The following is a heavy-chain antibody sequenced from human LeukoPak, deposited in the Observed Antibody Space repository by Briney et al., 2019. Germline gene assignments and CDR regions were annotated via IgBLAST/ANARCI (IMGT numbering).Heavy chain of an antibody. CDR1: GDSVSSNSAA. Sequence: SQTLSLTCAISGDSVSSNSAAWHWIRQSPSRGLEWLGRTYYRSKWYNDYAVSVKSRITINPDTSKNQFSLQLNSVTPEDTAVYYCARDSSYYYGSGSYFDYWGQGTLVTVSS. CDR2: TYYRSKWYN. J-gene: IGHJ4*02. V-gene: IGHV6-1*01. CDR3: ARDSSYYYGSGSYFDY. D-gene: IGHD3-10*01.